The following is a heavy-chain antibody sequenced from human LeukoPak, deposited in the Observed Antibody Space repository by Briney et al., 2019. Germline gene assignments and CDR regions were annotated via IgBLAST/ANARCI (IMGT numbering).Heavy chain of an antibody. V-gene: IGHV3-11*01. CDR2: ISSSGSTI. CDR1: GFTFSDYY. D-gene: IGHD6-19*01. CDR3: ARERTIVAGTSYFDY. J-gene: IGHJ4*02. Sequence: GGSLRLSCAASGFTFSDYYMSWIRQAPGKGLEWVSYISSSGSTIYYADSVKGRFTIPRDNAKNSLYLQMNSLRAEDTAVYYCARERTIVAGTSYFDYWGQGTLVTVSS.